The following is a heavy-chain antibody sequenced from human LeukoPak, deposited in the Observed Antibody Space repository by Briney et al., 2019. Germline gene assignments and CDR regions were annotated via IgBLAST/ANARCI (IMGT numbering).Heavy chain of an antibody. Sequence: GGSLRLSCAVSGFTVSSNYMTWVRQAPGKGLEWVSIIYSGGTTYYADSVKGRFTISRDNSKNTLYLQMNSLRAEDTAVYYCAKDVSMRYCSGGSCYRNWFDPWGQGTLVTVSS. D-gene: IGHD2-15*01. CDR1: GFTVSSNY. V-gene: IGHV3-53*01. J-gene: IGHJ5*02. CDR3: AKDVSMRYCSGGSCYRNWFDP. CDR2: IYSGGTT.